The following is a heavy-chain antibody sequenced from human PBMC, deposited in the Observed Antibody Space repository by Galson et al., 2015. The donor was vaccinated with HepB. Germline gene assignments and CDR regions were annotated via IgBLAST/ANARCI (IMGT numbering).Heavy chain of an antibody. CDR2: ISSSSSYI. CDR1: GFTFSSYS. CDR3: ARAFPLDYDFWSGYFWAASGMDV. Sequence: SLRLSCAASGFTFSSYSMNWVRQAPGKGLEWVSSISSSSSYIYYADSVKGRFTISRDNAKNSLYLQMNSLRAEDTAVYYCARAFPLDYDFWSGYFWAASGMDVWGQGTTVTVSS. V-gene: IGHV3-21*01. D-gene: IGHD3-3*01. J-gene: IGHJ6*02.